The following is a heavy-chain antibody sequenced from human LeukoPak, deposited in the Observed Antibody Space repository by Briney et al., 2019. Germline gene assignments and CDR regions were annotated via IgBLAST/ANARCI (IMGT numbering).Heavy chain of an antibody. CDR3: ATADGSGSYTPSMDV. Sequence: ASVKASCQVYGYTLTELSMHWERQAPGKGLEWMGGFDPEDGETIYAQKFQDRVTMTEDTSIDTAYMELSSLRSEDTAVYYCATADGSGSYTPSMDVWGQGTTLTVSS. J-gene: IGHJ6*02. CDR1: GYTLTELS. CDR2: FDPEDGET. D-gene: IGHD3-10*01. V-gene: IGHV1-24*01.